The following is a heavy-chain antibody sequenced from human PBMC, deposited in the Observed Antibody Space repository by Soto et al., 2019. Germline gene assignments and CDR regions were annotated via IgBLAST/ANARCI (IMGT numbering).Heavy chain of an antibody. CDR3: ATPRPRCVGECGGCDFQH. Sequence: QVQLVQSGAEVKKPGASVKVSCKASGYTFTTYPIHWVRQAPGQRLEWMGWINAGSGNTKYSQKFQGRVTLSRDTSASTAYMEVSSLRSEDTAVYYCATPRPRCVGECGGCDFQHWGQGTLVTVSS. V-gene: IGHV1-3*01. CDR2: INAGSGNT. J-gene: IGHJ1*01. CDR1: GYTFTTYP. D-gene: IGHD2-21*01.